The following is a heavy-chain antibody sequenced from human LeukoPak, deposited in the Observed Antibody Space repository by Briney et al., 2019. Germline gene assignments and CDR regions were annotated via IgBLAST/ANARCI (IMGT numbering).Heavy chain of an antibody. CDR2: FDPEDGET. CDR3: ARGRVGSSWSYFDY. Sequence: ASVKVSCKVSGYTLTELSMHWVRQAPGKGLEWMGSFDPEDGETIYAQKLQGRVTMTTDTSTSTAYMELRSLRSDDTAVYYCARGRVGSSWSYFDYWGQGTLVTVSS. CDR1: GYTLTELS. J-gene: IGHJ4*02. D-gene: IGHD6-13*01. V-gene: IGHV1-24*01.